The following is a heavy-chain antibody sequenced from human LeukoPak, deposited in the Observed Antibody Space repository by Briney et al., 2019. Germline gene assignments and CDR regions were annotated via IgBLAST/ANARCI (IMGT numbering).Heavy chain of an antibody. J-gene: IGHJ4*02. Sequence: GGSLRLSCAASGFTFSSYGMHWVRQAPGKGLEWVANIKQDGSEKYYVDSVKGRFTISRDNAKNSLYLQMNSLRAEDTAVYYCARASGAWYSSGWYYFDYWGQGTLVTVSS. CDR3: ARASGAWYSSGWYYFDY. CDR2: IKQDGSEK. V-gene: IGHV3-7*01. CDR1: GFTFSSYG. D-gene: IGHD6-19*01.